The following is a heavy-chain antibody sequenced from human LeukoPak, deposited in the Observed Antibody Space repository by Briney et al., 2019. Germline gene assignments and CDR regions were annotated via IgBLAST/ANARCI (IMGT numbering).Heavy chain of an antibody. J-gene: IGHJ4*02. Sequence: PRGSLRLSCAASGLTFTNVWMTWVRQAPGKGLEWVGRIKSVAEGGTVDYAAPVKGRFTISRDDSENMLYPQMNSLKTEDTAVYYCATDLRWDSSIDYWGQGTLVTVSS. CDR3: ATDLRWDSSIDY. CDR1: GLTFTNVW. CDR2: IKSVAEGGTV. V-gene: IGHV3-15*01. D-gene: IGHD4-23*01.